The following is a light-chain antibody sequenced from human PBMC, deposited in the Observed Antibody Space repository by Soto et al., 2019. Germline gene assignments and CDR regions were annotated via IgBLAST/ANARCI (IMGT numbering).Light chain of an antibody. V-gene: IGKV1-5*03. Sequence: DIQMTQSPSTLSASVGDRVTITCRASQSVNTWLAWHQQKPGKAPKLLIYRASTLESGVPSRFSGSESGTEFTLTIGILQPDDVSAYCSQQYNSYWTFGQGTKVEIK. CDR3: QQYNSYWT. CDR2: RAS. CDR1: QSVNTW. J-gene: IGKJ1*01.